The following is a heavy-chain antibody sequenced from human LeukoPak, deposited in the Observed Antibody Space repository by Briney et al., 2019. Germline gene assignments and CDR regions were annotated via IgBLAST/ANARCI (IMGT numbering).Heavy chain of an antibody. D-gene: IGHD3-3*01. CDR2: ISSSSSYI. CDR1: GFTFSSYS. V-gene: IGHV3-21*01. Sequence: GGSLRLSCAASGFTFSSYSMNWVRQAPGKGLEWVSSISSSSSYIYYADSVKGRFTISRDNAKNSLYLQMNSLRAEDTAVYYCAKDGSGFWSGYYYWATHRTAFDIWGQGTMVTVSS. CDR3: AKDGSGFWSGYYYWATHRTAFDI. J-gene: IGHJ3*02.